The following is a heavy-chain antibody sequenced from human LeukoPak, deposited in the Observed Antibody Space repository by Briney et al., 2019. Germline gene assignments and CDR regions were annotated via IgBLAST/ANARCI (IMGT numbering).Heavy chain of an antibody. V-gene: IGHV4-59*12. J-gene: IGHJ4*02. CDR3: ASSPVDYYDSSGYPPDY. CDR1: GGSISSYY. Sequence: PSETLSLTCTVSGGSISSYYWSWIRQPPGKGLEWIGYIYYSGSTNYNPSLKSRVTISVDTSKNQFSLKLSSVTAADTAVYYCASSPVDYYDSSGYPPDYWGQGTLVTVSS. CDR2: IYYSGST. D-gene: IGHD3-22*01.